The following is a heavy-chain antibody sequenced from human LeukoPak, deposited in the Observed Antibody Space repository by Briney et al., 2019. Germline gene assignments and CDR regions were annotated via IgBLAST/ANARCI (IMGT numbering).Heavy chain of an antibody. J-gene: IGHJ6*03. CDR2: IYTSGST. D-gene: IGHD3-3*01. CDR3: ARDYYDFWSGYPISHYYYYMDV. V-gene: IGHV4-4*07. Sequence: SETLSLTCTVSGGSISSYYWSWIRQPAGKVLEWIGRIYTSGSTNYNPSLKSRVTMSVDTSKNQFSLKLSSVTAADTAVYYCARDYYDFWSGYPISHYYYYMDVWGKGTTVTVSS. CDR1: GGSISSYY.